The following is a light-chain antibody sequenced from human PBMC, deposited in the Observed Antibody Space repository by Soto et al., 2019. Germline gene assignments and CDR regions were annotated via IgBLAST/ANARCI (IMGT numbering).Light chain of an antibody. CDR1: SSNIGSNP. V-gene: IGLV1-44*01. J-gene: IGLJ1*01. CDR2: SNN. CDR3: AAWDDSLNVYV. Sequence: QSVLTQPPSASGTPGQSVTISCSGSSSNIGSNPVNWSQQLPGTAPKLLIYSNNRRPSGVPDRFSGSKSDTSASLAISGLQSEDEGDYYCAAWDDSLNVYVFGTGTKVT.